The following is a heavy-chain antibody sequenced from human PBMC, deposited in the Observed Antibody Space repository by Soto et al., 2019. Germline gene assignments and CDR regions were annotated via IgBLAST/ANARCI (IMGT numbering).Heavy chain of an antibody. Sequence: GGSLRLSCAASGFTFSSYAMHWVRQAPGKGLEYVSAISSNGGSTYYANSVKGRFTISRDNSKNTLYLQMGSLRAEDMAVYYCARGDSSGWHAFDIWGQGTMVTVSS. V-gene: IGHV3-64*01. CDR3: ARGDSSGWHAFDI. CDR2: ISSNGGST. CDR1: GFTFSSYA. J-gene: IGHJ3*02. D-gene: IGHD6-19*01.